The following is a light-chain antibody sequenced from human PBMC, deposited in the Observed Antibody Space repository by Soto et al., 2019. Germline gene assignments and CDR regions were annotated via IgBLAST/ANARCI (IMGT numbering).Light chain of an antibody. Sequence: QSVLTQPPSVSGTPGLRVNISCSGGISNIGKDTVNWYQQLPGTAPKLLMFNDDKRPSGVPDRFSGSRSGTSASLAISGLQSYDEAVYFWSTWDDSLNGRVFGGGTKLTVL. V-gene: IGLV1-44*01. CDR1: ISNIGKDT. CDR2: NDD. CDR3: STWDDSLNGRV. J-gene: IGLJ3*02.